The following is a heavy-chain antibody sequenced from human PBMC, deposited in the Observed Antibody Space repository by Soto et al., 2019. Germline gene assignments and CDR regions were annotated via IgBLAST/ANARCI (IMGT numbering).Heavy chain of an antibody. D-gene: IGHD3-10*01. Sequence: QVQLQESGPGLVKPSQTLSLTCTVSGGSISSGGYYWSWIRQHPGKGLEWIGYIYYSRSTYYNPSLKSRVTISVDTSKNQFSLKLSSVTAAATAVYYWASGSGSYYSWFDPWGQGTLVTVSS. CDR1: GGSISSGGYY. J-gene: IGHJ5*02. CDR3: ASGSGSYYSWFDP. CDR2: IYYSRST. V-gene: IGHV4-31*03.